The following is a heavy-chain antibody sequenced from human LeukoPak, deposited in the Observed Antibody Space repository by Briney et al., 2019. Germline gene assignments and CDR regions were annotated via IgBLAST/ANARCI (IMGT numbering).Heavy chain of an antibody. CDR2: IYHSGST. Sequence: PSETLSLTCTVSGYSISSGYYWGWIRQPPGKGLEWIGSIYHSGSTYYNPSLKSRVTISVDTSKNQFSLKLSSVTAADTAVYYCARVGYCSGGSCYWFDPWGQGTLVTVSS. V-gene: IGHV4-38-2*02. D-gene: IGHD2-15*01. J-gene: IGHJ5*02. CDR1: GYSISSGYY. CDR3: ARVGYCSGGSCYWFDP.